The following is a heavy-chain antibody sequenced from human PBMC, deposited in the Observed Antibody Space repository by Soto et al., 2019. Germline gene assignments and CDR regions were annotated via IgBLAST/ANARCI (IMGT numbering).Heavy chain of an antibody. CDR2: IYSGGST. J-gene: IGHJ6*02. CDR3: ARDSYYYGSGVSGMDV. V-gene: IGHV3-53*01. CDR1: GFTVSSNY. Sequence: GGSLRLSCAASGFTVSSNYMSWVRQAPGKGLEWVSVIYSGGSTYYADSVKGRFTISRDNSKNTLYLQMNSLRAEDTAVYYCARDSYYYGSGVSGMDVWGQGTTVTVSS. D-gene: IGHD3-10*01.